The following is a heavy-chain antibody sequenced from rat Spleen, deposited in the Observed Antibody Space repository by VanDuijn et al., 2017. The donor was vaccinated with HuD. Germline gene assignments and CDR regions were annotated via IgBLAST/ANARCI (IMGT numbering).Heavy chain of an antibody. CDR3: TTGRIAYIWVYYFDY. J-gene: IGHJ2*01. CDR2: ITNSAGST. Sequence: EVQLVESGGGLVQPGRSLKLSCVASGFTFKNYWMTWIRQAPGKGLEWVASITNSAGSTYYPDSVKGRFTISRDTAENTLYLQMDSLRSEDTATYYCTTGRIAYIWVYYFDYWGQGVMVTVSS. CDR1: GFTFKNYW. V-gene: IGHV5-31*01. D-gene: IGHD1-7*01.